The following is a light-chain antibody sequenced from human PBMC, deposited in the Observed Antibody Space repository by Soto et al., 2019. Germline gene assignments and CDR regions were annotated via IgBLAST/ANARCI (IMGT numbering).Light chain of an antibody. Sequence: QSALTQPASVSGSPGQSITISCTGTSSYVGGYNYVSWHQQHPGNAPKLMIYDVSNRPSGVSNSFSGAKSGNTASLTISGLQAEDEADYYCSSYTGSSTLVFGGGTQLTVL. J-gene: IGLJ2*01. CDR3: SSYTGSSTLV. CDR1: SSYVGGYNY. CDR2: DVS. V-gene: IGLV2-14*01.